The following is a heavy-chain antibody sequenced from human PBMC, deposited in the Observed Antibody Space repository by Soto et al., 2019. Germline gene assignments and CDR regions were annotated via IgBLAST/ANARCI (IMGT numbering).Heavy chain of an antibody. V-gene: IGHV4-39*01. CDR3: ARFTYVWGSYRS. CDR2: IYYSGST. CDR1: GGSISSSSYY. J-gene: IGHJ5*02. Sequence: SETLSLTCTVSGGSISSSSYYWGWIRQPPGKGLEWIGSIYYSGSTYYNPSLKSRVTISVDTSKNQFSLKLSSVTAADTAVYYCARFTYVWGSYRSWGQGTLVTVSS. D-gene: IGHD3-16*02.